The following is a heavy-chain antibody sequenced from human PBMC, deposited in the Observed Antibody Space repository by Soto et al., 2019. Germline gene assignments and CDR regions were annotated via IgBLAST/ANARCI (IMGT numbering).Heavy chain of an antibody. CDR2: INHSGST. V-gene: IGHV4-34*01. Sequence: QVQLQQWGAGLLKPSETLSLTCAVYGGSFSGYYWSWIRQPPGKGLEWIGEINHSGSTNYNPSLKSRVTISVDTSKNPFSLKLSSVTAADAAVYYCARVGDYIWGSYRWWGQGTLVTVSS. J-gene: IGHJ4*02. CDR1: GGSFSGYY. D-gene: IGHD3-16*02. CDR3: ARVGDYIWGSYRW.